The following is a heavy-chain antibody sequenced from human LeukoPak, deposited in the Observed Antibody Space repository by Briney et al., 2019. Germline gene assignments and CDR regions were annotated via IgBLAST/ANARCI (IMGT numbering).Heavy chain of an antibody. D-gene: IGHD2-15*01. V-gene: IGHV4-31*03. CDR2: IYYSGST. Sequence: SETLSLTCTVSGGSISSGGYYWSWIRQHPGKGLEWIGYIYYSGSTYYNPSLKSRVTISVGTSKNQFSLKLSSVTAADTAVYYCARWSGGSEEPFDYWGQGTLVTVSS. J-gene: IGHJ4*02. CDR3: ARWSGGSEEPFDY. CDR1: GGSISSGGYY.